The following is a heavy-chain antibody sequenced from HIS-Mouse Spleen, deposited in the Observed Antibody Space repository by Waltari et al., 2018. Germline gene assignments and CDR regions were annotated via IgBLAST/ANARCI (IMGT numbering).Heavy chain of an antibody. CDR3: ARVRTGDPSYWYFDL. Sequence: QVQLQQWGAGLLKPSETLSLTCAVHGGSFRGYYWSWIRPPPGKGLEWIGEINHSGSTNYNPSLKSRVTISVDTSKNQFSLKLSSVTAADTAVYYCARVRTGDPSYWYFDLWGRGTLVTVSS. V-gene: IGHV4-34*01. J-gene: IGHJ2*01. D-gene: IGHD7-27*01. CDR1: GGSFRGYY. CDR2: INHSGST.